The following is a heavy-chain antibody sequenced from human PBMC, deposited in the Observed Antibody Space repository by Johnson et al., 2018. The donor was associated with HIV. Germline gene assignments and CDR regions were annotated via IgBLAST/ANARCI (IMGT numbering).Heavy chain of an antibody. V-gene: IGHV3-30*03. Sequence: QVQLVESGGGVAQPGRSLRLSCAASGLTFSSYGIHWVRQAPGKGLEWVAAISYDGSRSDYGASVKGRFTISRDNSKNTLYLQMNRLKTEDTAVYYCTPCTFGAFDIWGQGTMVTVSS. J-gene: IGHJ3*02. CDR2: ISYDGSRS. CDR3: TPCTFGAFDI. D-gene: IGHD1-1*01. CDR1: GLTFSSYG.